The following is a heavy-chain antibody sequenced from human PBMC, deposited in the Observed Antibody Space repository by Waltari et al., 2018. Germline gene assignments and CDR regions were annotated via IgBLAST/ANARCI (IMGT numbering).Heavy chain of an antibody. Sequence: QVQLQESGPGLVKPSETLSLTCTVSGGSISSYYWSWIRQPPGKGLEWIGYIYYSGSTNYNPYLKSRVTISVDTSKNQFSLKLSSVTAADTAVYYCARDRTSGSYYPSQYYGMDVWGQGTTVTVSS. V-gene: IGHV4-59*01. CDR1: GGSISSYY. CDR3: ARDRTSGSYYPSQYYGMDV. J-gene: IGHJ6*02. D-gene: IGHD3-10*01. CDR2: IYYSGST.